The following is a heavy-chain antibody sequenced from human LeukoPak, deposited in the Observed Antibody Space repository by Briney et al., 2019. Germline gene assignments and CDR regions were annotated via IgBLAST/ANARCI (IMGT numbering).Heavy chain of an antibody. D-gene: IGHD6-13*01. CDR1: GASITTETYF. CDR3: ARAYHSSWYLNWFDP. V-gene: IGHV4-61*02. J-gene: IGHJ5*02. Sequence: SETLSLTCTVSGASITTETYFWTWVRQPAGKELEWIGRISSTGNTDYNPSLKSRVIISRDRSKNQFSLGLNSVTATDTAVYYCARAYHSSWYLNWFDPWGQGTLVTVSS. CDR2: ISSTGNT.